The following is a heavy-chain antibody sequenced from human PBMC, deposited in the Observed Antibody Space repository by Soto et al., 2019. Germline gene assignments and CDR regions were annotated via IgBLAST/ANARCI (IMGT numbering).Heavy chain of an antibody. CDR3: ARADSDQYFDY. CDR1: GFTFSNYY. V-gene: IGHV1-46*01. CDR2: ISPTSNYT. Sequence: ASVEVSCKSSGFTFSNYYMHWVRQAPERGLEWMGLISPTSNYTRYAQTFQGRFTITRDTSTSTVYMDLSSLTFEDTAVYYCARADSDQYFDYWGQGTRVTVSS. D-gene: IGHD2-2*01. J-gene: IGHJ4*02.